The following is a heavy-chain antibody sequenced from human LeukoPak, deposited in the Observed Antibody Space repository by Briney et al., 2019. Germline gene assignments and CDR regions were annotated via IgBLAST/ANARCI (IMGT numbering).Heavy chain of an antibody. CDR1: GFTFSNAW. J-gene: IGHJ6*02. CDR3: TTLTMVRGGPGYYYYGMDV. CDR2: IKSKTDGGTT. D-gene: IGHD3-10*01. V-gene: IGHV3-15*01. Sequence: GGSLRLSCAASGFTFSNAWMSWVRQAPGKGLEWVGRIKSKTDGGTTDYAAPVKGRFTISRDDSKNTLYLQMNSLKTEDTAVYYCTTLTMVRGGPGYYYYGMDVWGQGTTVTVSS.